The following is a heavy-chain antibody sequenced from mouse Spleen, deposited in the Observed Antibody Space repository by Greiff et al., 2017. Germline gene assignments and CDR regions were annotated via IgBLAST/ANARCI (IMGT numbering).Heavy chain of an antibody. J-gene: IGHJ2*01. V-gene: IGHV3-5*01. CDR1: GISITTGNYR. D-gene: IGHD1-1*01. CDR2: IYYSGTI. Sequence: DVKLQESGPGLVKPSQTVFLTCTVTGISITTGNYRWSWIRQFPGNKLEWIGYIYYSGTITYNPSLTSRTTITRDTPKNQFFLEMNSLTAEDTATYYCAREGYYYFDYWGQGTTLTVSS. CDR3: AREGYYYFDY.